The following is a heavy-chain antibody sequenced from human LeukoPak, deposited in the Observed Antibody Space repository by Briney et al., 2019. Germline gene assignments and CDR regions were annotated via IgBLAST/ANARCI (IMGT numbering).Heavy chain of an antibody. V-gene: IGHV1-24*01. CDR1: GYTLTELS. Sequence: GASVKVSCKVSGYTLTELSMHWVRQAPGKGLEWMGGFDPEDGETIYAQKFQGRVTMTEDTSTDTAYMGLSSLRSEDTAVYYCATCHYDFWSGYYRSGYWFDPWGQGTLVTVSS. J-gene: IGHJ5*02. D-gene: IGHD3-3*01. CDR2: FDPEDGET. CDR3: ATCHYDFWSGYYRSGYWFDP.